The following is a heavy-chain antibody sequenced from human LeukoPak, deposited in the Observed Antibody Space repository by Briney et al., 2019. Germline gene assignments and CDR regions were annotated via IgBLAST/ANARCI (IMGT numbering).Heavy chain of an antibody. V-gene: IGHV1-2*02. D-gene: IGHD3-10*01. CDR2: INPNSGGT. CDR1: GGTFSSYA. Sequence: ASVKVSCKASGGTFSSYAISWMRQAPGQGLEWMGWINPNSGGTNYAQKFQGRVTMTRDTSISTAYMELSRLRSDDTAVYYCARGRGPEFPDYWGQGTLVTVSS. CDR3: ARGRGPEFPDY. J-gene: IGHJ4*02.